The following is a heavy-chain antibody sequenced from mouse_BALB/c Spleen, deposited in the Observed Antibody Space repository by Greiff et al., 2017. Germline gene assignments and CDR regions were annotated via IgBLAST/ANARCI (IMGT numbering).Heavy chain of an antibody. CDR1: GFTFTDHI. J-gene: IGHJ3*01. Sequence: QVQLQQSGAELVSPGASVTLSCKASGFTFTDHIMNWVKQRPVQGLEWIGRIYPVSGDTNYNQKFLGKATFSVDPSSSTVYMMLNSLTSEDPAVCYFTSGPWLAYWGQGTLVTVSA. V-gene: IGHV1-11*01. D-gene: IGHD6-1*01. CDR2: IYPVSGDT. CDR3: TSGPWLAY.